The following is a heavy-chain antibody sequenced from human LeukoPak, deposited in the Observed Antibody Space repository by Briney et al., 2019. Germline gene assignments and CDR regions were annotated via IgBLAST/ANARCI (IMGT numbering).Heavy chain of an antibody. Sequence: ASVKVSCKASGYKFTSYTINWVRQAPGQGLEFMGWINTNTGNPTYAQGFTGRFVFSLDTSVSTAYLQIRSLKAEDTAVYYCARDYTVALGTTTYFQHWGQGTLVTVSS. D-gene: IGHD1-7*01. CDR3: ARDYTVALGTTTYFQH. V-gene: IGHV7-4-1*02. CDR1: GYKFTSYT. CDR2: INTNTGNP. J-gene: IGHJ1*01.